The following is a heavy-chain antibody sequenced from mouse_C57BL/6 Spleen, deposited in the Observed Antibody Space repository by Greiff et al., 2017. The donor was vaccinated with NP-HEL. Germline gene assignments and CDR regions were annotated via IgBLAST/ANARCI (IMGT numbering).Heavy chain of an antibody. CDR3: ANYYGSSYKGY. CDR2: IDPEDGET. Sequence: EVKLVESGAELVKPGASVKLSCTASGFNIKDYYMHWVKQRTEQGLEWIGRIDPEDGETKYAPKFQGKATITADTSSNTAYLQLSSLTSEDTAVYYCANYYGSSYKGYWGQGTTLTVSS. CDR1: GFNIKDYY. D-gene: IGHD1-1*01. V-gene: IGHV14-2*01. J-gene: IGHJ2*01.